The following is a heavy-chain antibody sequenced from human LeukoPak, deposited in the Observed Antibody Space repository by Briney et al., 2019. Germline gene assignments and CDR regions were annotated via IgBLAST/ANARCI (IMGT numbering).Heavy chain of an antibody. J-gene: IGHJ4*02. CDR3: AMALDY. CDR1: GFTFSNYL. Sequence: GGSLRLSCVASGFTFSNYLMNWVRQAPGKGLEWVSGISHSGSSIYYADSVKGRFTISRDNSKNTLYLQMDRLKVEDTAVYYCAMALDYWGQGTLVTVSS. CDR2: ISHSGSSI. V-gene: IGHV3-23*01.